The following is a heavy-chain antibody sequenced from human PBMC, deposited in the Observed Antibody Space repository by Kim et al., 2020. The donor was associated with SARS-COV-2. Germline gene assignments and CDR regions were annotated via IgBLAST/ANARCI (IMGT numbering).Heavy chain of an antibody. J-gene: IGHJ4*02. D-gene: IGHD3-10*01. CDR1: GFTFSSYA. CDR2: ISGSGGGT. Sequence: GGSLRLSCAASGFTFSSYAMSWVRQAPGKGLEWVSAISGSGGGTYYADSVKGRFTISRDNSKNTLYLQMNSLRAEDTAVYYCAKDSGNYYGYHLDYWGQGTLVTVSS. V-gene: IGHV3-23*01. CDR3: AKDSGNYYGYHLDY.